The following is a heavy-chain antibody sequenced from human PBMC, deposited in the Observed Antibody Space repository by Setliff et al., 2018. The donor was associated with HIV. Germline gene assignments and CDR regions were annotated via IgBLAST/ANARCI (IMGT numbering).Heavy chain of an antibody. Sequence: PGGSLRLSCAASGFSFSPCIMTWVRQAPGKGLEWVSTISGSGGAIKDAESVKGRFTISRDNSKNTLYLQMNSLRAEDTAVYYCAKDPRAAVATICDYWGQGTLVTVSS. CDR1: GFSFSPCI. V-gene: IGHV3-23*01. J-gene: IGHJ4*02. CDR3: AKDPRAAVATICDY. CDR2: ISGSGGAI. D-gene: IGHD5-12*01.